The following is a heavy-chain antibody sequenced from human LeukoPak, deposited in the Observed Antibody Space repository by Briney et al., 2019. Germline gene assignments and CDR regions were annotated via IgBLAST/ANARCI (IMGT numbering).Heavy chain of an antibody. Sequence: SVKVSCKASGGTFSSYAISWVRQAPGQGLEWMGRVIPILGIANYAQKFQGRVTITADKSTSTAYMELSSLRSEDAAVYYCAREGYCSSTSCQRNASDIWGQGTMVTVSS. D-gene: IGHD2-2*01. V-gene: IGHV1-69*04. CDR3: AREGYCSSTSCQRNASDI. CDR2: VIPILGIA. CDR1: GGTFSSYA. J-gene: IGHJ3*02.